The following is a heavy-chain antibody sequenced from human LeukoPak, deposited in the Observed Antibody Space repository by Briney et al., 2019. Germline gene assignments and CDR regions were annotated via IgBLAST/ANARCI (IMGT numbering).Heavy chain of an antibody. CDR3: AKDGVSSSTSNFDY. CDR1: GFTFSSYA. CDR2: ISGSGGST. V-gene: IGHV3-23*01. Sequence: GGSLRLSCAASGFTFSSYAMSWVRQAPGKGLEWVSAISGSGGSTYYADSVKGRFTISRDNSKNTLYLQMNSLGAEDTAVYYCAKDGVSSSTSNFDYWGQGTLVTVSS. J-gene: IGHJ4*02. D-gene: IGHD2-2*01.